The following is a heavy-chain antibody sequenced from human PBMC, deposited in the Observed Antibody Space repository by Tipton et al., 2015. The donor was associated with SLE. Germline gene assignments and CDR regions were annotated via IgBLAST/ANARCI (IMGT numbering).Heavy chain of an antibody. CDR3: AREYSGYDYRTFDH. CDR2: IHHSGST. Sequence: TLSLTCAVSGGSIRSSNWWRWVRHPPGKGLEWIGEIHHSGSTNSNPSRKSRVTISVDKSKNQFSLKLSSVTVADTAGYYCAREYSGYDYRTFDHWGQGTLVTVSS. V-gene: IGHV4-4*02. J-gene: IGHJ4*02. CDR1: GGSIRSSNW. D-gene: IGHD5-12*01.